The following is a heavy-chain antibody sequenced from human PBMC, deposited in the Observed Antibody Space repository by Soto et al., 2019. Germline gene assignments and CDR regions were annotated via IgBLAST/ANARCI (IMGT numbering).Heavy chain of an antibody. J-gene: IGHJ6*02. CDR3: ARDQLTRVVHYYGMDV. D-gene: IGHD2-21*01. CDR1: GFIFSSYG. Sequence: QVQLVESGGGVVQPGRSLRLSCAASGFIFSSYGMHWVRQTPGKGLEWVAVIWYDGSNEYYADSVKGRFTISRDNSKNTLYLQMNSLRAEDTAVYYCARDQLTRVVHYYGMDVWGQGTTVTVSS. V-gene: IGHV3-33*01. CDR2: IWYDGSNE.